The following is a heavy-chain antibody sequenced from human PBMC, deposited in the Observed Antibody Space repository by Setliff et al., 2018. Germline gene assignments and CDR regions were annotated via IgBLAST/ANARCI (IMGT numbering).Heavy chain of an antibody. V-gene: IGHV4-34*01. D-gene: IGHD3-22*01. CDR3: ARSRYYDSSGNNYGLDY. J-gene: IGHJ4*02. Sequence: SETLSLTCAVYGGSFSGFYWSWIRQTPGKDLEWIGEISHNGRVSSSPSLKSRVTISVDRAKNLFSLKLTSVTAADTAMYYCARSRYYDSSGNNYGLDYWGQGTLVTVPQ. CDR1: GGSFSGFY. CDR2: ISHNGRV.